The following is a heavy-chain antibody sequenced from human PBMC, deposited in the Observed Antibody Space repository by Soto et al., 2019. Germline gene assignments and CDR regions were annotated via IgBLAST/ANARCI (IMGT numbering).Heavy chain of an antibody. CDR2: IYYSGST. J-gene: IGHJ5*02. V-gene: IGHV4-39*01. D-gene: IGHD2-21*02. Sequence: SETLSLTCTVSGGSISSSSYYWGWIRQPPGKGLEWIGSIYYSGSTYYNPSLKSRVTIPVDTSKNQFSLKLSSVTAADTAVYYCARAMVVTQNWFDPWGQGTLVTVSS. CDR3: ARAMVVTQNWFDP. CDR1: GGSISSSSYY.